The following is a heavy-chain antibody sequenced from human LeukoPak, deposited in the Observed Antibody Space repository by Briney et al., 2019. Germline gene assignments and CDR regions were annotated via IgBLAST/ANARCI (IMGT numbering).Heavy chain of an antibody. CDR3: ARMVTTSYYFDY. V-gene: IGHV3-30-3*01. CDR1: GFTFSSYA. D-gene: IGHD4-17*01. CDR2: ISYDGSNK. J-gene: IGHJ4*02. Sequence: GGSLRLSCAASGFTFSSYAMHWVRQAPGKGLEWVAVISYDGSNKYYADSVKGRFTISRDNSKNTLYLQMNSLRAEDTAVYYCARMVTTSYYFDYWGQGTLVTVSS.